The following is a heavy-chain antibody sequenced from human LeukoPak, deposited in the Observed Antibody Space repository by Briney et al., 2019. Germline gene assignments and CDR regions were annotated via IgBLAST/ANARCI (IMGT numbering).Heavy chain of an antibody. J-gene: IGHJ4*02. D-gene: IGHD6-13*01. CDR3: ARAGSRVSPFDY. CDR2: INSDGSIT. Sequence: GGSLRLSCAASGFTFRSFWMHWVRQVPGKGLVWVSHINSDGSITNYADSVKGRFTISRDNAKNTLYLQMNSLRAEDTAVYYCARAGSRVSPFDYWGQGTLVTVSS. V-gene: IGHV3-74*01. CDR1: GFTFRSFW.